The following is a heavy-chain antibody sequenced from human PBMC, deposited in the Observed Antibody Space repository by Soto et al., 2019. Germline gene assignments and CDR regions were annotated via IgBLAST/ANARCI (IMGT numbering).Heavy chain of an antibody. CDR2: IYPAGIT. V-gene: IGHV3-53*01. CDR3: MRGHYAGPGQ. J-gene: IGHJ4*02. CDR1: GFTFSDFA. Sequence: GGSLRLSCAASGFTFSDFAMSWVRQAPGEGLECVSVIYPAGITYYADSVKGRFTISRDNSKNTLFLQMNSLRDEDTAVYYCMRGHYAGPGQWGQGTLVTVSS. D-gene: IGHD3-16*01.